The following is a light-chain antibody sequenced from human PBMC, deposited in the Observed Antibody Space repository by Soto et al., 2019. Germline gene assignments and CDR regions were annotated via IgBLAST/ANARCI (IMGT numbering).Light chain of an antibody. CDR1: RSINNY. CDR2: DAS. V-gene: IGKV3-11*01. CDR3: QQRSNWPPAIT. J-gene: IGKJ2*01. Sequence: EIVLTQSPATLSLSPGERATLSCRASRSINNYLAWYQQRPGQAPRLLFYDASNRATGIPARFNGSGSGTDFTLTFTALEPDDFAVHYCQQRSNWPPAITFGQGTKLEIK.